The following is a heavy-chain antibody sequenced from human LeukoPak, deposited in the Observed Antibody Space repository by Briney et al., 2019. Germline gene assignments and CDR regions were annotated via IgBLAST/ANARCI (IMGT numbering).Heavy chain of an antibody. Sequence: GGSLRLSCSASGFTFSSYAMHWVRQAPGKGLEYVSAISSNGGSTYYADSVKGRFTISRDNSKNTLYLQMNSLRAEDTAVYYCAREDSSGYRFDYWGQGTLVTVSS. D-gene: IGHD3-22*01. V-gene: IGHV3-64*04. CDR2: ISSNGGST. CDR3: AREDSSGYRFDY. J-gene: IGHJ4*02. CDR1: GFTFSSYA.